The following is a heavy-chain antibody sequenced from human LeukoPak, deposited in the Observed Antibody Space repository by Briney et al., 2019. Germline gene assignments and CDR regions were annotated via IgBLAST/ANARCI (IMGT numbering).Heavy chain of an antibody. V-gene: IGHV1-2*02. J-gene: IGHJ4*02. CDR1: GYTFTAYY. Sequence: GASVKVSCKASGYTFTAYYIHWLRQAPGQGPEWMGWIKPDSGSSHYAQKFQGRVTMTRDTSSNSANMDLTRLKSDDTAVYYCARARVPIAVAGLYYFDYWGQGALVTVSS. CDR2: IKPDSGSS. D-gene: IGHD6-19*01. CDR3: ARARVPIAVAGLYYFDY.